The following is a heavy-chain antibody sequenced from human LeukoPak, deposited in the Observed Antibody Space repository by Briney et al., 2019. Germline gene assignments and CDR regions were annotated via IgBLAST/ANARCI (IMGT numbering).Heavy chain of an antibody. CDR1: GFTFDDYG. CDR2: IIWSGGST. J-gene: IGHJ4*02. Sequence: GGSLRLSCAASGFTFDDYGMSWVRQAPGKGLEWVSGIIWSGGSTGYADSVKGRFTISRENAKNSLYLQMNSLRAEDTAVYYCARVRGSLGDYWGQGTLVTVSS. CDR3: ARVRGSLGDY. D-gene: IGHD3-10*01. V-gene: IGHV3-20*04.